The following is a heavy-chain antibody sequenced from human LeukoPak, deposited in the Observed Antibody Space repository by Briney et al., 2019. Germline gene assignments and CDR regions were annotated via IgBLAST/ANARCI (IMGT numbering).Heavy chain of an antibody. CDR3: TRSRKGGLWGTYYFDY. J-gene: IGHJ4*02. CDR2: IWYGGSNK. D-gene: IGHD3-16*01. CDR1: GFTFSSYG. V-gene: IGHV3-33*01. Sequence: PGRSLRLSCAASGFTFSSYGMHWVRQAPGKGLEWVAVIWYGGSNKYYADSVKGRFTISRDNSKNTLYLQMNSLRAEDTAVYYCTRSRKGGLWGTYYFDYWGQGTLVTVSS.